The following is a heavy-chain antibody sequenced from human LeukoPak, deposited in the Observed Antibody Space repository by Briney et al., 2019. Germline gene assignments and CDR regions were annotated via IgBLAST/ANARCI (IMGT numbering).Heavy chain of an antibody. CDR1: GGSISSYY. CDR2: IYYSGST. CDR3: AREVTEGLDP. J-gene: IGHJ5*02. Sequence: SETLSLTCTVSGGSISSYYWSWIRQPPGKGLEWIGYIYYSGSTNYNPSLKSRVTISVGTSKYHFSLKLSSVTAADTAVYYCAREVTEGLDPWGQGTLVTVSS. D-gene: IGHD4-11*01. V-gene: IGHV4-59*12.